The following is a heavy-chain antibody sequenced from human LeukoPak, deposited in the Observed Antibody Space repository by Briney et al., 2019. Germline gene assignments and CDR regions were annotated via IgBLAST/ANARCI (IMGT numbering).Heavy chain of an antibody. D-gene: IGHD3-10*01. Sequence: ASVNVSCKASGYTFTSYAMHWVRQAPGQRLEWMGWINAGNGNTKYSQKFQGRVTITRDTSASTAYMELSSLRSEDTAVYYCARVYYGSRVKIYYFDYWGQGTLVTVSS. CDR1: GYTFTSYA. CDR3: ARVYYGSRVKIYYFDY. CDR2: INAGNGNT. J-gene: IGHJ4*02. V-gene: IGHV1-3*01.